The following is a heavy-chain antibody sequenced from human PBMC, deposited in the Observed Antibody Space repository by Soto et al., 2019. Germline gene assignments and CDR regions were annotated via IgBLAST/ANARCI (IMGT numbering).Heavy chain of an antibody. CDR3: ARGPRGYYYYMDV. D-gene: IGHD7-27*01. V-gene: IGHV1-18*01. CDR1: GDSFTSYG. Sequence: GASVKVSCEASGDSFTSYGISWVRQAPGQGLEWMGWISAYNGNTNYAQKLQGRVTMTTDTSTSTAYMELRSLRSDDTAVYYCARGPRGYYYYMDVWGKGTTVTVSS. CDR2: ISAYNGNT. J-gene: IGHJ6*03.